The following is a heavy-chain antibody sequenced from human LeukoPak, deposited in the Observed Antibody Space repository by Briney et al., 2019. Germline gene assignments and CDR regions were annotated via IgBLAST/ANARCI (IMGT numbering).Heavy chain of an antibody. V-gene: IGHV4-59*03. D-gene: IGHD3-10*01. J-gene: IGHJ4*02. CDR2: IYHSGGT. Sequence: PSETLSLTCTVSGGSINDASWNWIRQPPGQGLEWIGYIYHSGGTNYNPSPKKRVTISLDPVQNPFSPKLGFVNAADKGVYYCAEIGAYHRLLGSLGQGTLVTVSS. CDR1: GGSINDAS. CDR3: AEIGAYHRLLGS.